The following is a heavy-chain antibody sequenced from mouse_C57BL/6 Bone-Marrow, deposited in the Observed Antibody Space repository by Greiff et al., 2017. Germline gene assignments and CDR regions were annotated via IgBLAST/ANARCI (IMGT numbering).Heavy chain of an antibody. CDR3: ARGGLTYWYCDV. CDR1: GYTFTSYW. D-gene: IGHD1-3*01. V-gene: IGHV1-55*01. Sequence: QVQLQQPGAELVKPGASVKMSCKASGYTFTSYWITWVKQRPGQGLEWIGDIYPGSGSTNYNEKFKSKATLTVDTSSSTAYMQLSSLTSEDSAVXYCARGGLTYWYCDVWGTGTTVTVSS. J-gene: IGHJ1*03. CDR2: IYPGSGST.